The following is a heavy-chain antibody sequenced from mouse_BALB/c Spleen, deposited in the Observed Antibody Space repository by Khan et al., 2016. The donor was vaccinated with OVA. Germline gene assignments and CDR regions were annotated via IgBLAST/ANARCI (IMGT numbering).Heavy chain of an antibody. V-gene: IGHV9-3-1*01. CDR3: ARSNSYWYFDV. J-gene: IGHJ1*01. CDR2: INTYTGEP. Sequence: QIQLVQSGPELKKPGETVKISCKASGYTFTNYGMNWVKQAPGKGLKWMGWINTYTGEPTYANDFKGRFAFSLETSASTASLQINNLKNEDTATYCCARSNSYWYFDVWGAGTTVTVSS. D-gene: IGHD4-1*02. CDR1: GYTFTNYG.